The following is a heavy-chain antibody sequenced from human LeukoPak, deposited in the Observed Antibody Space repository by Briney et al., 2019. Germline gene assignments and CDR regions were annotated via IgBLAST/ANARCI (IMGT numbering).Heavy chain of an antibody. D-gene: IGHD6-19*01. J-gene: IGHJ4*02. V-gene: IGHV3-48*04. CDR2: ISSSSSAI. CDR1: GFTFSSYS. CDR3: ARLEWLVRGYFDY. Sequence: GGSLRLSCAASGFTFSSYSMNWVRQAPGKGLEWVSYISSSSSAIYYADSVKGRFTISRDNAKNSLYLQMNSLRAEDTAVYYCARLEWLVRGYFDYWGQGTLVTVSS.